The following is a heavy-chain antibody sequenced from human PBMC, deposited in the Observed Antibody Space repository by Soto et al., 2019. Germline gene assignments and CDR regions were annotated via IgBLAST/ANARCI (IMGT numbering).Heavy chain of an antibody. CDR2: IIPIFGTA. D-gene: IGHD4-4*01. CDR1: GGTFSSYA. V-gene: IGHV1-69*01. J-gene: IGHJ6*02. CDR3: ASVEGTAVTTDYGMDV. Sequence: QVQLVRSGAEVKKPGSSVKVSCKASGGTFSSYAISWVRQGPGQGLEWMGGIIPIFGTANYAQKFQGRVTITADESTSTAYMELSSLRSEDTAVYYCASVEGTAVTTDYGMDVWGQGTTVTVSS.